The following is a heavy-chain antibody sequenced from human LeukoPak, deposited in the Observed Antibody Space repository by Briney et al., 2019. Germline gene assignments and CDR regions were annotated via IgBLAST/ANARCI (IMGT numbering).Heavy chain of an antibody. Sequence: AGGSLRLSCADSGFTFSSYGMHWVRQAPGKGLEWVAVISYDGSNKYYADSVKGRFTISRDNSKNTLDPQMNSLRAEDTAVYYCAKDLLPYSSGWYYFHYWGQGTLVTVSS. CDR1: GFTFSSYG. J-gene: IGHJ4*02. D-gene: IGHD6-19*01. V-gene: IGHV3-30*18. CDR3: AKDLLPYSSGWYYFHY. CDR2: ISYDGSNK.